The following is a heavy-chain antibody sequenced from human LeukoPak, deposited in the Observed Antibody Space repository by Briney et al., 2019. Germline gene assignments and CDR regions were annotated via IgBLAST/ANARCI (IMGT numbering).Heavy chain of an antibody. V-gene: IGHV4-59*08. D-gene: IGHD3-10*01. CDR3: ARHYGP. Sequence: SETLSLTCTVSGGAISTYYWSWIRQPPGKGLEWIGSIYYSGSTYYNPSLKSRVTISVDTSKNQFSLKLNSVTATDTAVYYCARHYGPWGQGTLVTVSS. CDR2: IYYSGST. J-gene: IGHJ4*02. CDR1: GGAISTYY.